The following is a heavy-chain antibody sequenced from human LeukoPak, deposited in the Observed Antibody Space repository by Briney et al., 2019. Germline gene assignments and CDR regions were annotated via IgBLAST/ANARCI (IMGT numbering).Heavy chain of an antibody. V-gene: IGHV1-69*05. Sequence: SVKVSCKASGGTSSSYAISWVRQAPGQGLEWMGRIIPIFVTANYAQKFQGRVTITTDESTSTAYMELSSLRSEDTAVYYCARDFAYSGPFDFWGQGTRVTVSS. CDR2: IIPIFVTA. J-gene: IGHJ4*02. D-gene: IGHD2-21*01. CDR1: GGTSSSYA. CDR3: ARDFAYSGPFDF.